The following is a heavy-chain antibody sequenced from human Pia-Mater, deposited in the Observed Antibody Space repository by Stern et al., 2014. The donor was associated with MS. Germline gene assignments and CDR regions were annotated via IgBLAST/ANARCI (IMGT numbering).Heavy chain of an antibody. Sequence: VQLVESGGVVVQPGGSLRLSCGASGFTFDDYPMHWVRQSPEQGLEWVSLISWNGETTDYVDSVKGRFIISRDNSNKSLYLQMNSLRIEDTALYYCVRGTYIYGDHWGQGTLVTVSS. CDR1: GFTFDDYP. J-gene: IGHJ4*02. D-gene: IGHD5-18*01. CDR2: ISWNGETT. CDR3: VRGTYIYGDH. V-gene: IGHV3-43*01.